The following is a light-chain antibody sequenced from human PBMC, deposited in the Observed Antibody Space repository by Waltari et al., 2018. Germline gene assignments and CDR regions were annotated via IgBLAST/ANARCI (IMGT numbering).Light chain of an antibody. CDR2: EDN. J-gene: IGLJ2*01. Sequence: NFMLTQPHSVSESPGKTVTISCTRSSGSIASNHVQWYQQRPGSAPTTGIYEDNQRLSGVPDRFAGSIDRSSNSASLTISGLKAEDEADYYCQSYDDSNQVFGGGTKLTVL. V-gene: IGLV6-57*04. CDR1: SGSIASNH. CDR3: QSYDDSNQV.